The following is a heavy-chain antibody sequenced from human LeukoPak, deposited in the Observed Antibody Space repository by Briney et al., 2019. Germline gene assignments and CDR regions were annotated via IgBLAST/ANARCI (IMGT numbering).Heavy chain of an antibody. D-gene: IGHD6-6*01. J-gene: IGHJ4*02. Sequence: ASVKVSCKASGGTFSSYAISWVRQAPGQGLEWMGRINPNSGGTNYAQKFQGRVTMTRDTSISTAYMELSRLRSDDTAVYYCARSSPYSSSPFDYWGQGTLVTVSS. V-gene: IGHV1-2*06. CDR3: ARSSPYSSSPFDY. CDR2: INPNSGGT. CDR1: GGTFSSYA.